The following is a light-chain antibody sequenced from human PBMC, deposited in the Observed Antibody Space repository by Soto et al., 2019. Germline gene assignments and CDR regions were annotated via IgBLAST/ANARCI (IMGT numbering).Light chain of an antibody. J-gene: IGKJ4*01. CDR1: QGISSL. Sequence: DMQMAQSPASVSASVGDRFTMTCRASQGISSLLAWYQQKPGKAPKLLIYAASTLESAVPSRFSGSGSGTDFTLTISSLQPEDFATYYCQQANSFPPTFGGGTKVDI. CDR2: AAS. CDR3: QQANSFPPT. V-gene: IGKV1-12*01.